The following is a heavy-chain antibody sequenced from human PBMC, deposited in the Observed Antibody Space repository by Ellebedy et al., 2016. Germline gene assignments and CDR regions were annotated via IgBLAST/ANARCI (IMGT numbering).Heavy chain of an antibody. CDR1: GFTFSSYS. Sequence: GGSLRLXXAASGFTFSSYSMNWVHQAPGKGLEWVSAISGSGGSTYYADSVKGRFTISRDNSKNTLYLQMNSLRAEDTAVYYCARSAGPIPYGSGSSPAAWGQGTLVTVSS. CDR3: ARSAGPIPYGSGSSPAA. D-gene: IGHD3-10*01. V-gene: IGHV3-23*01. CDR2: ISGSGGST. J-gene: IGHJ5*02.